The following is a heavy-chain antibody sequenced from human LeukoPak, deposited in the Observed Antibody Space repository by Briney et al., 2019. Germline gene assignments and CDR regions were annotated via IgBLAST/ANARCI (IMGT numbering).Heavy chain of an antibody. CDR1: GFTFSSYA. D-gene: IGHD4-17*01. Sequence: GGSLRLSCAASGFTFSSYAMHWVRQAPGKGLEWVAVISYDGSNKYYADSVKGRFTTSRDNSKNTLYLQMNSLRAEDTAVYYCAREGVSLVVGENWFDPWGQGTLVTVSS. CDR3: AREGVSLVVGENWFDP. J-gene: IGHJ5*02. V-gene: IGHV3-30*04. CDR2: ISYDGSNK.